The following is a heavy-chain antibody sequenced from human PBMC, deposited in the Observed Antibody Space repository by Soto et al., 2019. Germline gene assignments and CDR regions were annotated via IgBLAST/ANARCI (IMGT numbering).Heavy chain of an antibody. D-gene: IGHD2-2*02. V-gene: IGHV1-69*01. CDR3: ARGGDCSSTSCYTSPFDY. Sequence: QVQLVQSGAEVKKPGSSVQVSCTASGGTFRRYAISWVRQAPGQGLEWMGGIIPIFGTANYAQKFQGRVTITADESTSTAYMELSSLRSEDTAVYYFARGGDCSSTSCYTSPFDYWGQGTLVTVSS. J-gene: IGHJ4*02. CDR1: GGTFRRYA. CDR2: IIPIFGTA.